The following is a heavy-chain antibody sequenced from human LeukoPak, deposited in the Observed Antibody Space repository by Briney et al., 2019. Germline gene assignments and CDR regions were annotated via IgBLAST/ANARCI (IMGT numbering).Heavy chain of an antibody. J-gene: IGHJ4*02. Sequence: GGSLRLSCAASGFTFSSYVMSWVRQAPGKGLEWVSGISGSGGSTSYADSVKGRFTISRDNSKNTLFLQMNSLRAEDTALYYCARDYSWGVSGWHLSYSHWGQGTLVTVSS. D-gene: IGHD6-19*01. CDR2: ISGSGGST. CDR1: GFTFSSYV. CDR3: ARDYSWGVSGWHLSYSH. V-gene: IGHV3-23*01.